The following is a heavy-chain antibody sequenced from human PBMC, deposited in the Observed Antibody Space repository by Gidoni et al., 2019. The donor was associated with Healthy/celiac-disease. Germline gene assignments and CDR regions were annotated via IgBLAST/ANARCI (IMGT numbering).Heavy chain of an antibody. V-gene: IGHV5-51*03. CDR2: IYPGDSDT. Sequence: EVQLVQSGAEVKKPGESLKISCKGSGYSFTSYWIGWVRQMPGKGLEWMGIIYPGDSDTRYSPSFQGQVTISADKSISTAYLQWSSLKASDTAMYYCARGGPLDDFWILSLEAFDPWGQGTLVTVSS. CDR1: GYSFTSYW. J-gene: IGHJ5*02. CDR3: ARGGPLDDFWILSLEAFDP. D-gene: IGHD3-3*01.